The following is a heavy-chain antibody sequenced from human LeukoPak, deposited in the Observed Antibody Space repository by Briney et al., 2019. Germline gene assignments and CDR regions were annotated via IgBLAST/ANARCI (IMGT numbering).Heavy chain of an antibody. CDR1: GFTVSSNY. CDR2: IYSGGST. V-gene: IGHV3-53*01. J-gene: IGHJ3*02. Sequence: GRSLRLSCAASGFTVSSNYMSWVRQAPGKGLEWVSVIYSGGSTYYADSVKGRFTISRDNSKNTLYLQMNSLRAEDTAVYYCARDILSQGPDAFDIWGQGTMVTVSS. D-gene: IGHD2/OR15-2a*01. CDR3: ARDILSQGPDAFDI.